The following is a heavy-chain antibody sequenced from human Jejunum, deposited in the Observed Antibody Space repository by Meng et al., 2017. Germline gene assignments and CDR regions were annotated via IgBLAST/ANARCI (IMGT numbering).Heavy chain of an antibody. J-gene: IGHJ1*01. CDR1: GDSISSSYW. Sequence: QVPLRGSGPGLVKPWGTLSLTGAGSGDSISSSYWWSWVRQSPGKGLEWIGEIYHSGTTNYNPSLKSRVTLSVDKSKNQFSLNLSSVTAADTAVYFCARDFEALNGVWGQGTLVTVSS. CDR2: IYHSGTT. V-gene: IGHV4-4*02. CDR3: ARDFEALNGV. D-gene: IGHD2-8*01.